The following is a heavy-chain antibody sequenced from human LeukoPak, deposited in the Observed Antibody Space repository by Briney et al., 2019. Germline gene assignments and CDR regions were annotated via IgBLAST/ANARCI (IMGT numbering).Heavy chain of an antibody. CDR1: GGSISSYY. Sequence: PSETLSLTCTVSGGSISSYYWSWIRQPPGKGLEWIGYIYYSGSTNYYLSLKSRVTISVATSKNQFSLKLSSVTAADTAVYYCAREGSGLYSGSYWAFDIWGQGTMVTVSS. D-gene: IGHD1-26*01. CDR2: IYYSGST. CDR3: AREGSGLYSGSYWAFDI. J-gene: IGHJ3*02. V-gene: IGHV4-59*01.